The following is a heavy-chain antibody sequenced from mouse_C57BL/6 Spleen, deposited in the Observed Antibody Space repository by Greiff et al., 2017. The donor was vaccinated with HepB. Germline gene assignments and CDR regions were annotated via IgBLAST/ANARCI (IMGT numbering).Heavy chain of an antibody. CDR1: GFTFSDYY. J-gene: IGHJ4*01. V-gene: IGHV5-16*01. CDR2: INYDGSST. Sequence: DVKLVESEGGLVQPGSSMKLSCTASGFTFSDYYMAWVRQVPEKGLEWVANINYDGSSTYYLDSLKSRFIISRDNAKNILYLQMSSLKSEDTATYYCARVKLRSYAMDYWGQGTSVTVSS. CDR3: ARVKLRSYAMDY.